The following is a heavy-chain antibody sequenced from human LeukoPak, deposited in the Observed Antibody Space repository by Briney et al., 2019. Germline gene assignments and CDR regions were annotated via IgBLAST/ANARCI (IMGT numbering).Heavy chain of an antibody. CDR3: ARTIVSSYYFDY. Sequence: ASVKVSCKASGYTFTGYYMHWVRQAPGQGLEWMGWINPNSGGTNYAQKFQGRVTMTRDTSISTAYMELSRLRSDDTAVYYCARTIVSSYYFDYWGQGTLVTVSS. CDR2: INPNSGGT. D-gene: IGHD2/OR15-2a*01. J-gene: IGHJ4*02. V-gene: IGHV1-2*02. CDR1: GYTFTGYY.